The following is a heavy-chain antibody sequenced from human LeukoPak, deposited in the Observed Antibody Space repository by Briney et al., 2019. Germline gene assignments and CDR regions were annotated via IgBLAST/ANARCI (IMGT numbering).Heavy chain of an antibody. CDR3: AKERQTGDYSTSDY. J-gene: IGHJ4*02. V-gene: IGHV3-23*01. D-gene: IGHD2-21*01. Sequence: GGSLRLSCTASGFTFSSYTMSWVRQAPGEGLEWLSAINGRGITYYAGSVKGRFTISRDNSENTLYLQMNSLTVDDTAVYFCAKERQTGDYSTSDYGAQGPLVTVSS. CDR2: INGRGIT. CDR1: GFTFSSYT.